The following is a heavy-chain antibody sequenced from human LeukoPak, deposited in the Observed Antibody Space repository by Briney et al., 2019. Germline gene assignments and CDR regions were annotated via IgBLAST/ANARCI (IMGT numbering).Heavy chain of an antibody. D-gene: IGHD3-10*01. J-gene: IGHJ4*02. CDR3: AKDTTTSRRGFDY. V-gene: IGHV3-33*06. CDR2: IWYDGSNK. CDR1: GFTFSSYG. Sequence: SGGSLRLSCAASGFTFSSYGMHWVRQAPGKGLEWVAVIWYDGSNKYYADSVKGRFTISRDNSKNTLYLQMNSLRVEDTAVFYCAKDTTTSRRGFDYWGQGILVTVSS.